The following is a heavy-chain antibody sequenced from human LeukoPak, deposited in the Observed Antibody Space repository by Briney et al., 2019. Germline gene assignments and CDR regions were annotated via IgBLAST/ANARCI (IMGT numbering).Heavy chain of an antibody. V-gene: IGHV1-8*01. CDR1: RYTFTSYD. CDR3: ARLASRSSPLYYYYGMDV. CDR2: MNPNNGNT. J-gene: IGHJ6*02. D-gene: IGHD6-6*01. Sequence: GASMKVSCKPSRYTFTSYDINWVRQATGPGLEWMGWMNPNNGNTGYAQKFQGRVTMTTSTSISTAYMELSSLRSEDTAVYYCARLASRSSPLYYYYGMDVWGQGTTVTPSS.